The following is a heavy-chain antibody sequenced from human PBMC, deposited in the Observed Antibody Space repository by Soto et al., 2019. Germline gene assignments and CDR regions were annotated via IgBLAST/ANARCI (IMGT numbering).Heavy chain of an antibody. D-gene: IGHD1-7*01. CDR3: ASSNWNYGFDP. CDR2: ISTYNGNT. CDR1: GYTFTSYG. V-gene: IGHV1-18*01. Sequence: ASVKVSCKASGYTFTSYGISWVRQALGQGLEWMGWISTYNGNTNYAQKVQGRVTMTTDTSTSTAYMELRSLRSDDTALYYCASSNWNYGFDPWGQGTLVPVSS. J-gene: IGHJ5*02.